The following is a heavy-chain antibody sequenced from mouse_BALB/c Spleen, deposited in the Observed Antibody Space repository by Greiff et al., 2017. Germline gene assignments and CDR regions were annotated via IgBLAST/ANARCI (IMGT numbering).Heavy chain of an antibody. CDR1: GYTFSSYW. V-gene: IGHV1-9*01. Sequence: VQLQQSGAELMKPGASVKISCKATGYTFSSYWIEWVKQRPGHGLEWIGEILPGSGSTNYNEKFKGKATFTADTSSNTAYMQLSSLTSEDSAVYYCASPNSLLRLGFAYWGQGTLVTVSA. CDR2: ILPGSGST. D-gene: IGHD1-2*01. CDR3: ASPNSLLRLGFAY. J-gene: IGHJ3*01.